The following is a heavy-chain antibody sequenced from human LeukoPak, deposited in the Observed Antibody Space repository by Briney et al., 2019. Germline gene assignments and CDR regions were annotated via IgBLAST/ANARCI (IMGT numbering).Heavy chain of an antibody. CDR1: DGSISSYS. CDR3: ARKVVNWFDP. V-gene: IGHV4-59*01. D-gene: IGHD2-2*01. J-gene: IGHJ5*02. CDR2: IYYGANP. Sequence: PSETLSLTCTVSDGSISSYSWNWIRQPPGKGLEGIGNIYYGANPNYTPSLESRATISLDTSKNQFSLKLSSVTAADTAVYYCARKVVNWFDPWGQGILVTVSS.